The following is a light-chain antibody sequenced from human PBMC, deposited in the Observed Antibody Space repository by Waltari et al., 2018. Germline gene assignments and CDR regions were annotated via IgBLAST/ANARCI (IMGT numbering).Light chain of an antibody. CDR2: EAI. CDR3: SSYAGSNGVL. V-gene: IGLV2-8*01. J-gene: IGLJ2*01. Sequence: QSALTQPPSASGSPGQSVTISCSGTSSDIGAYHYVSWYQQHPGTAPKLMIYEAINRPPGVPPRFSGSKSGNTASLTVSELQAEDEADYYCSSYAGSNGVLFGGGTKVTVL. CDR1: SSDIGAYHY.